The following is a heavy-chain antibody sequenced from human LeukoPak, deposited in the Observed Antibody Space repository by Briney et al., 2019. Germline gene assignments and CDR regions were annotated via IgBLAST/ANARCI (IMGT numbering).Heavy chain of an antibody. Sequence: SETLSLTCTVSGGSISSGDYYWSWIRQPPGKGLEWIGYIYYSGSTYYNPSLKSRVTISVDTSKNQFYLKLSSVTAADTAVYYCARDTPDSGRDYWGQGTLVTVSS. CDR3: ARDTPDSGRDY. J-gene: IGHJ4*02. CDR1: GGSISSGDYY. CDR2: IYYSGST. D-gene: IGHD3-10*01. V-gene: IGHV4-30-4*01.